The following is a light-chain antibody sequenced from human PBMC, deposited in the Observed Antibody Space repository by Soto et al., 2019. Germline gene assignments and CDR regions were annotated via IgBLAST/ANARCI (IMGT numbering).Light chain of an antibody. CDR3: CSYAGSYNLGV. CDR1: SSDVGGYDF. J-gene: IGLJ3*02. V-gene: IGLV2-11*01. Sequence: QSALTQPRSVSGSPGQSVTISCTGTSSDVGGYDFVSWYQQHPGKAPKLTIYDVTKRPSWVPDRFSGAKSGNSASLTISGLRAGDEADYYCCSYAGSYNLGVFGGGTQLTVL. CDR2: DVT.